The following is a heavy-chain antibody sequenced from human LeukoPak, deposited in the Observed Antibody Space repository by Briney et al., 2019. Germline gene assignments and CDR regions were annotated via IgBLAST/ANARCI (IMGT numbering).Heavy chain of an antibody. J-gene: IGHJ4*02. V-gene: IGHV3-30*03. CDR1: GFTFSSYG. CDR2: ISYDGSNK. D-gene: IGHD6-13*01. CDR3: ATIAAAEPIDY. Sequence: PGGSLRLSCAASGFTFSSYGMHWVRQAPGKGLEWVAVISYDGSNKYYADSVKGRFTISRDNSKNTLYLQMNSLRAEDTAVYYCATIAAAEPIDYWGQGTLVTVSS.